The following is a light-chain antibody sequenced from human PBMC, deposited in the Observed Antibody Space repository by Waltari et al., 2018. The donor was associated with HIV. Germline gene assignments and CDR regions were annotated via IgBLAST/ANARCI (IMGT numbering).Light chain of an antibody. Sequence: QLVLTQSPSASASLGASVTLTCTLSSGHSSYAIAWHQQQPEKGPRYLMMLNSDGSHRRGDGIPDRFSGSRSGAERYLTISGLQSEDEADYYCQAWGTGTQVVFGGGTKLTVL. V-gene: IGLV4-69*01. CDR2: LNSDGSH. CDR3: QAWGTGTQVV. CDR1: SGHSSYA. J-gene: IGLJ2*01.